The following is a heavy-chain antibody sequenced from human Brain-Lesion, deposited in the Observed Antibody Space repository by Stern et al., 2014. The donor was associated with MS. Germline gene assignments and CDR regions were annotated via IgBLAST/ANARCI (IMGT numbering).Heavy chain of an antibody. Sequence: EVQLVEPVAEVKKPGESLKISCKGSGYRFTRNWIGLVRQMPGKRLEWMGIIWPGDSDTRYSPSFQGQVTISADKSISTAYLQWSSLQASDTAMYYCARRGDSSSSGFDYWGQGTLVIVSS. CDR2: IWPGDSDT. CDR3: ARRGDSSSSGFDY. CDR1: GYRFTRNW. J-gene: IGHJ4*02. D-gene: IGHD6-6*01. V-gene: IGHV5-51*01.